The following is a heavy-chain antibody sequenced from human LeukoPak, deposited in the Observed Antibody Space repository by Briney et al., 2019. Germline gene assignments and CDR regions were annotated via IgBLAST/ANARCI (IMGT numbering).Heavy chain of an antibody. Sequence: SETLSLTCTVSGVSSSSSYWSWIRQPPGKGLEWIGYIYYSGSTNYNPSLKSRVTISVDTSKNQFSLKLSSVTAADTAVYYCARQEYYYDSSGYYSYYFDYWGQGTLVTVSS. CDR1: GVSSSSSY. CDR3: ARQEYYYDSSGYYSYYFDY. D-gene: IGHD3-22*01. V-gene: IGHV4-59*08. CDR2: IYYSGST. J-gene: IGHJ4*02.